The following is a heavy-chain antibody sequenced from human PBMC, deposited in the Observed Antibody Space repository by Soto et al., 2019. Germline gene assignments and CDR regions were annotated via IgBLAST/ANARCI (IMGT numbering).Heavy chain of an antibody. V-gene: IGHV4-34*01. Sequence: SETLSLTCAVYGGSFSGYYWSWIRQPPGKXLEWIGEINHSGSTNYNPSLKSRVTISVDTSKNQFSLKLSSVTAADTAVYYCARGFGYSSGWGRYNWFDPWGQGTLVTVSS. J-gene: IGHJ5*02. D-gene: IGHD6-19*01. CDR2: INHSGST. CDR3: ARGFGYSSGWGRYNWFDP. CDR1: GGSFSGYY.